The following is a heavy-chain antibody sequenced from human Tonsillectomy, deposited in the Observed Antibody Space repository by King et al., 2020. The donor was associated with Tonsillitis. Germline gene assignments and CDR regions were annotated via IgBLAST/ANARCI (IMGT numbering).Heavy chain of an antibody. Sequence: VQLVESGGGVVQPGRSLRLSCAASGFTFSAYGMHWVRQAPGKGLEWVAVIWSDGSNKYYADSVKGRFTISRDNSKNTLYLQMNSLRAEDTAVYYCARDRKTGYFFDHWAREPWSPSPQ. CDR2: IWSDGSNK. V-gene: IGHV3-33*08. J-gene: IGHJ4*02. D-gene: IGHD7-27*01. CDR3: ARDRKTGYFFDH. CDR1: GFTFSAYG.